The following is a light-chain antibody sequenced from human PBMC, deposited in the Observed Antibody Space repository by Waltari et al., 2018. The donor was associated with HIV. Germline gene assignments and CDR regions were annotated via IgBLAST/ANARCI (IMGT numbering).Light chain of an antibody. Sequence: QSALTQPASVSGSPGQPITISCTGTSSAVGAYNYVSCYQQPPDKAPKLMIYEVSNRPSGVSNRFSGSKSGNTASLTISGLQAEDEADYYCSSYTSASTLVLFGGGTKLTVL. V-gene: IGLV2-14*01. J-gene: IGLJ2*01. CDR3: SSYTSASTLVL. CDR1: SSAVGAYNY. CDR2: EVS.